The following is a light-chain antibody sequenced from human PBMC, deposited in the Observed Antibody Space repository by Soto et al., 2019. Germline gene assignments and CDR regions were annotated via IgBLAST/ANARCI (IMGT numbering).Light chain of an antibody. V-gene: IGLV2-14*02. CDR1: SSDVGSHNL. J-gene: IGLJ1*01. CDR3: SSYRSGGTFV. Sequence: QSALTQPASVSGSPGQSITISCTGTSSDVGSHNLVSWYQQYPGKAPKVVIFEATTRPSGVSNRFSGSKSGNTASLTISGLQAEDEADYYCSSYRSGGTFVFGSGTKVTVL. CDR2: EAT.